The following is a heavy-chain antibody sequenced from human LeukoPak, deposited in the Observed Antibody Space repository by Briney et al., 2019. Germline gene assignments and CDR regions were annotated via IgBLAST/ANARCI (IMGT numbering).Heavy chain of an antibody. CDR2: IHTSGST. CDR1: GGSISSYY. CDR3: ARADVLLWFGESLTDYGMDV. D-gene: IGHD3-10*01. J-gene: IGHJ6*02. Sequence: PSETLSLTCTVSGGSISSYYWTWIRQAAGKGLEWIGRIHTSGSTNHNPSLKSRVTISVDTSKNQFSLKLSSVTAADTAVYYCARADVLLWFGESLTDYGMDVWGQGTTVTVSS. V-gene: IGHV4-4*07.